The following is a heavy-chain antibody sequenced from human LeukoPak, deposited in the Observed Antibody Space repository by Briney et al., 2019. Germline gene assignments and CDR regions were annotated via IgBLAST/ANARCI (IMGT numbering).Heavy chain of an antibody. CDR2: ISYDGSNK. Sequence: GGSLRLSCAASGFTFSSYSMNWVRQAPGKGLEWVAVISYDGSNKYYADSVKGRFTISRDNSKNTLYLQMNSLRAEDTAVYYCARDFSPYDFRSGLSNYYYYYMDVWGKGTTVTVSS. V-gene: IGHV3-30*03. D-gene: IGHD3-3*01. CDR1: GFTFSSYS. J-gene: IGHJ6*03. CDR3: ARDFSPYDFRSGLSNYYYYYMDV.